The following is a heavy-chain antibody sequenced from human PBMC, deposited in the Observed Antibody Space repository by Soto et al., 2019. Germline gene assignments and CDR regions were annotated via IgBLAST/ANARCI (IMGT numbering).Heavy chain of an antibody. J-gene: IGHJ4*02. CDR3: ARSWGIRGDSPD. CDR2: ISSSGDIT. D-gene: IGHD2-21*01. Sequence: EVQLVESGGGLVQPGGSLRLSCAGSGFTFSSYTMSWVRQAPGKGLEWVSHISSSGDITYYGDSVKGRFTISRDNSKNSVYLQMDSLRAEDTAVYYCARSWGIRGDSPDWGQGTLVTVSS. V-gene: IGHV3-48*01. CDR1: GFTFSSYT.